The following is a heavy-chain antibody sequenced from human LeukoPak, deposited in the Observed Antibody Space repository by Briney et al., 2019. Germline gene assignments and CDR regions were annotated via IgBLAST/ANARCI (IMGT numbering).Heavy chain of an antibody. CDR3: ARLSVAVVDANY. CDR2: ISRNGGST. Sequence: GGSLRLSCAASGFTFSNSDMHWVRQSPGKGLEYVSAISRNGGSTYYANSVKGRFTISRDNSKDTLYLQMASLIAEDMGVYYCARLSVAVVDANYWGQGTLVTVS. J-gene: IGHJ4*02. V-gene: IGHV3-64*01. D-gene: IGHD6-19*01. CDR1: GFTFSNSD.